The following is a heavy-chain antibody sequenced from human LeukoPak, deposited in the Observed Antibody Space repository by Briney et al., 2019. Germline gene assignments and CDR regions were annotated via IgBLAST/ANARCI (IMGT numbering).Heavy chain of an antibody. CDR2: IWYDGSNK. V-gene: IGHV3-33*01. D-gene: IGHD6-13*01. CDR3: ARAAAGTFNFNWFDP. J-gene: IGHJ5*02. CDR1: GFTFSSYG. Sequence: GGSLRLSCAASGFTFSSYGMHWVRQAPGKGLEWVAVIWYDGSNKYYADSVKGRFTISRDNSKNTLYLQMNSPRAEDTAVYYCARAAAGTFNFNWFDPWGQGTLVTVSS.